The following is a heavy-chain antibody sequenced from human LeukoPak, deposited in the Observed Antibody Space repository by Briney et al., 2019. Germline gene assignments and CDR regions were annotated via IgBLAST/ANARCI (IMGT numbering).Heavy chain of an antibody. Sequence: SETLSLTCAVYGGSFSGYYWSWIRQPPGKGLEWIGEINHSGSTNYNPSLKSRVTISVDTSKNQFSLKLSSVTAADTAVYYCAVGVVPAGYFDYWGQGTLVTVSS. CDR2: INHSGST. CDR3: AVGVVPAGYFDY. D-gene: IGHD2-2*01. J-gene: IGHJ4*02. V-gene: IGHV4-34*01. CDR1: GGSFSGYY.